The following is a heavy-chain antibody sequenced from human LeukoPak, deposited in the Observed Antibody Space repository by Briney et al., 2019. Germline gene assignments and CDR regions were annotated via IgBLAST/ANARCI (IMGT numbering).Heavy chain of an antibody. CDR3: ARLHAPLYYFDY. CDR2: IYPGDSDT. D-gene: IGHD2-2*01. CDR1: GYSFTSYW. Sequence: ESLKVLRKGSGYSFTSYWISRVRQMPGKSPEGMGIIYPGDSDTRYSPSFQGQVTISADKSISTAYLQWSSLKASDTAMYYCARLHAPLYYFDYWGQGTLVTVSS. J-gene: IGHJ4*02. V-gene: IGHV5-51*01.